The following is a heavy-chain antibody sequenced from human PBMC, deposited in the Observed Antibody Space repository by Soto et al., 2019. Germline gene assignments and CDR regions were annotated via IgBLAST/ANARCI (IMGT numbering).Heavy chain of an antibody. CDR1: GFTFSSYT. CDR3: ARGERYCSGGSCYPDAFDI. Sequence: GGSLRLSCAASGFTFSSYTMRWIRQAPGKGLEWVALISYDGSNKYYADSVKGRLTISRDNSKNTLYLQMNSLRAEDTAVYYCARGERYCSGGSCYPDAFDIWGQGTMVTVSS. CDR2: ISYDGSNK. V-gene: IGHV3-30-3*01. J-gene: IGHJ3*02. D-gene: IGHD2-15*01.